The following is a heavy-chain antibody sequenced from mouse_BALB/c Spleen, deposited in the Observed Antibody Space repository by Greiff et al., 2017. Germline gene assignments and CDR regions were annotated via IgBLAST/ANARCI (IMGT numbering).Heavy chain of an antibody. J-gene: IGHJ3*01. D-gene: IGHD2-1*01. V-gene: IGHV5-6-3*01. CDR1: GFTFSSYG. CDR3: AREGYYGNYAWFAY. Sequence: LMESGGGLVQPGGSLKLSCAASGFTFSSYGMSWVRQTPDKRLELVATINSNGGSTYYPDSVKGRFTISRDNAKNTLYLQMSSLKSEDTAMYYCAREGYYGNYAWFAYWGQGTLVTVSA. CDR2: INSNGGST.